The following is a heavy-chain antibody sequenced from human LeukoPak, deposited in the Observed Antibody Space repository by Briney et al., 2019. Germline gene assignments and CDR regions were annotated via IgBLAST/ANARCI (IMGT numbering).Heavy chain of an antibody. V-gene: IGHV3-11*01. J-gene: IGHJ4*02. D-gene: IGHD6-13*01. CDR2: ISSSGTTI. Sequence: GGSLRLSCAASGFTFSDSYMSWVRQAPGKGLERVSYISSSGTTIYYADSVKGRFTISRDNAKNSLYLQMNGLRAEDTAVYYCTREGSSWRGGYYFDCWGQGTLVTVSS. CDR3: TREGSSWRGGYYFDC. CDR1: GFTFSDSY.